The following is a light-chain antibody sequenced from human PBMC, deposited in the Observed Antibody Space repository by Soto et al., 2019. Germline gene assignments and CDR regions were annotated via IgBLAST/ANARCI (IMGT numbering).Light chain of an antibody. J-gene: IGKJ4*01. CDR2: DAS. Sequence: EIVLTQSPATLSLSPGERATLSFRASQSVSSYLAWYQQKPGQAPRLLIYDASNRATGIPARFSGGGSGTDFTLTISSLEPEDFAVYYCHQRSNWPPTFGGGTKVDI. CDR3: HQRSNWPPT. CDR1: QSVSSY. V-gene: IGKV3-11*01.